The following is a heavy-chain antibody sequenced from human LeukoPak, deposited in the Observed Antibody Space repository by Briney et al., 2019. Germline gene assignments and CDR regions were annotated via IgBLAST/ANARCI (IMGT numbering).Heavy chain of an antibody. Sequence: SETLSLTCAVSGGSITSYYWSWIRQVPGKGLEWIGYVYYSGTTNYNPSLKSRVTISVDTSKNQFSLRLTSVTAADTAVYYCARDGLGDSSGYYYLRADGWFDPWGQGTLVTVSS. CDR1: GGSITSYY. CDR3: ARDGLGDSSGYYYLRADGWFDP. V-gene: IGHV4-59*01. CDR2: VYYSGTT. D-gene: IGHD3-22*01. J-gene: IGHJ5*02.